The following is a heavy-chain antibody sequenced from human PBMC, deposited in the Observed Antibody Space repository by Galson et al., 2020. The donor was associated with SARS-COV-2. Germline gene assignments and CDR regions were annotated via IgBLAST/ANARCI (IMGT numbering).Heavy chain of an antibody. CDR2: IDWDDDK. D-gene: IGHD3-9*01. Sequence: SGPTLVKPTQTLTLTCTFSGFSLRTSGMRVSWIRQPPGKALEWLARIDWDDDKFYSTSLKTRLTISKDTSKNQVVLTMTNMDPVDTATYYWARGAYDVVSGAYHGVDVWSQGTTVTVSS. CDR3: ARGAYDVVSGAYHGVDV. J-gene: IGHJ6*02. CDR1: GFSLRTSGMR. V-gene: IGHV2-70*04.